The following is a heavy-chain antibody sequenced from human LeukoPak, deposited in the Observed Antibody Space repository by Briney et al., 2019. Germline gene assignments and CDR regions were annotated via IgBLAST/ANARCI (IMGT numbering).Heavy chain of an antibody. CDR2: INHSGST. V-gene: IGHV4-34*01. D-gene: IGHD3-22*01. Sequence: ETLSLTCAVYGGSFSGYYWSWIRQPPGKGLEWIGEINHSGSTNYNPSLKSRVTISVDTSKNQFSLKLSSVTAADTAVYYCARVPRGYSYYFDYWGQGTLVTVSS. CDR3: ARVPRGYSYYFDY. CDR1: GGSFSGYY. J-gene: IGHJ4*02.